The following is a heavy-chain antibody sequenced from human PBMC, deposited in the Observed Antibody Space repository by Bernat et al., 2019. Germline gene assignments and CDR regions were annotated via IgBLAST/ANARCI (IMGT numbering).Heavy chain of an antibody. CDR3: ARLGAHCSGGSCYSGYYYYMDV. CDR1: GGSISSSSYY. Sequence: QLQLQESGPGLVKPSETLSLTCTVSGGSISSSSYYWGWIRQPPGKGLEWIGSIYYSGSTYYNPSLKSRVTISVDTSKNQCSRKLSSVTAADTAVYYCARLGAHCSGGSCYSGYYYYMDVWGKGTTVTVSS. D-gene: IGHD2-15*01. V-gene: IGHV4-39*01. CDR2: IYYSGST. J-gene: IGHJ6*03.